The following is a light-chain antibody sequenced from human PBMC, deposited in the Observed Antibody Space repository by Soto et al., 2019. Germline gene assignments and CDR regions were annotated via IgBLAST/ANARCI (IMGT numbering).Light chain of an antibody. V-gene: IGKV3-15*01. Sequence: EIVMTQSPATLSVSPGERATLSCRASQSVSSNLAWYQQKPGQAPRLLIYGASTRATGIPDRFSGSGSGTEFTLTISSLQSEDFAVYYCQKYNNWPPWTVGQGTKVDI. CDR3: QKYNNWPPWT. CDR2: GAS. CDR1: QSVSSN. J-gene: IGKJ1*01.